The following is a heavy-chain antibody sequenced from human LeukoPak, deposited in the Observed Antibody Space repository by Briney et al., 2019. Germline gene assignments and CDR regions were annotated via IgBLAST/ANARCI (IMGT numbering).Heavy chain of an antibody. CDR1: GFTFSNYA. J-gene: IGHJ3*02. D-gene: IGHD1-26*01. CDR2: ISDSGGST. Sequence: GGSLRLSCAASGFTFSNYAMSWVRQAPGKGLEWVSSISDSGGSTFYADSVKGRFTISRDNSKNTLYLQMNSLRAEDTAVYYCARSIVGATPRHDDAFDIWGQGTMVTVSS. V-gene: IGHV3-23*01. CDR3: ARSIVGATPRHDDAFDI.